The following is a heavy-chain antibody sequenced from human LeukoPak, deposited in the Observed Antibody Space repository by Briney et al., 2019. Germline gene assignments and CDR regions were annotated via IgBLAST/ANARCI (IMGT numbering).Heavy chain of an antibody. Sequence: ASVNVSYKASGYTFTGYYMHWVRQAPGQGLEWMGWINPNSGGTNYAQKFQGRVTMNRDTSISTAYMELSRLRSDDTAVYYCARDLGSSNNWFDPWGQGTLVTVSS. V-gene: IGHV1-2*02. CDR2: INPNSGGT. D-gene: IGHD6-13*01. CDR1: GYTFTGYY. J-gene: IGHJ5*02. CDR3: ARDLGSSNNWFDP.